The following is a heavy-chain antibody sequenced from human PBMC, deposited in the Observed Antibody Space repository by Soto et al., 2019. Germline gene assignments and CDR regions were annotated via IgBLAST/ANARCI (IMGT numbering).Heavy chain of an antibody. V-gene: IGHV1-18*04. CDR2: ISAYNGNT. CDR3: ARDRCSSTSCSAYYYYYYGMDV. CDR1: GYTFTSYG. Sequence: VKVSCKASGYTFTSYGISWVRQAPGQGLEWMGWISAYNGNTNYAQKLQGRVTMTTDTSTSTAYMELRSLRSDDTAVYYCARDRCSSTSCSAYYYYYYGMDVWGQGTTVTVSS. J-gene: IGHJ6*02. D-gene: IGHD2-2*01.